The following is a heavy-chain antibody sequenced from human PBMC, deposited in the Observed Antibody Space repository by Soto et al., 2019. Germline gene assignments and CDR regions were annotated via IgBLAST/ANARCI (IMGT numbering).Heavy chain of an antibody. CDR1: GFTFSSYA. CDR2: ISYDGSNK. D-gene: IGHD1-20*01. V-gene: IGHV3-30-3*01. CDR3: AREITGTTGFDY. J-gene: IGHJ4*02. Sequence: QVQLVESGGGVVQPGRSLRLSCAASGFTFSSYAMHWVRQAPGKGLEWVAVISYDGSNKYYADSVKGRFTISRDNSKNTLYLQMNSLRAEDTAVYYCAREITGTTGFDYWGQGTLVTVSS.